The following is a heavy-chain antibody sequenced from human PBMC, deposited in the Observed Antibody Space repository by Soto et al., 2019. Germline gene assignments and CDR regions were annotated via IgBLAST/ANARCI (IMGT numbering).Heavy chain of an antibody. CDR3: ARDEGGYDIVIGYYKAYHFDY. CDR1: GYTFTHFY. J-gene: IGHJ4*02. V-gene: IGHV1-18*01. CDR2: ISPHNFNT. D-gene: IGHD3-9*01. Sequence: ASVKVSCKASGYTFTHFYITWVRQAPGQGLEWMGAISPHNFNTNYAQKFQGRVTLTTEKSTNTAYMDLRSLTSDDTAVYYCARDEGGYDIVIGYYKAYHFDYWGQGVPVTVSS.